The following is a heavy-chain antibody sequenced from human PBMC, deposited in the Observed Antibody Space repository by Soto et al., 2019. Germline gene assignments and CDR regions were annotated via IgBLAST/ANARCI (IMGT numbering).Heavy chain of an antibody. Sequence: GGSLRLSCATSGFTFSRCDMNWVRPAPGKGLEWVSFISSSASYMYYADSVKGRFTISRDNSKKSLYLQMNSLRADDTAVYYCARECVDTVTSITIPFDYWGQGALVTVSA. CDR1: GFTFSRCD. D-gene: IGHD5-18*01. V-gene: IGHV3-21*01. CDR3: ARECVDTVTSITIPFDY. J-gene: IGHJ4*02. CDR2: ISSSASYM.